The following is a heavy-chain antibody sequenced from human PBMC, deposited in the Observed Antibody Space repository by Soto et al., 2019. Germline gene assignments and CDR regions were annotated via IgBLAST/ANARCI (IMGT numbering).Heavy chain of an antibody. CDR2: IIPIFGTA. Sequence: GASVKVSCKASGGTFSSYAISWVRQAPGQGLEWMGGIIPIFGTANYAQKFQGRVTITADESTRTAYMELSRLRSEDTAVYYCASSSYDYGGNRGPFDYWGQGPMVTVSS. J-gene: IGHJ4*02. D-gene: IGHD4-17*01. CDR3: ASSSYDYGGNRGPFDY. V-gene: IGHV1-69*13. CDR1: GGTFSSYA.